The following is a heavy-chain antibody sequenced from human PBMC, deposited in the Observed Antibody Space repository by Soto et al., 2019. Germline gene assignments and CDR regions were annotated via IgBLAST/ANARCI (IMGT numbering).Heavy chain of an antibody. CDR3: ARDRRGSSGVYGMDV. CDR1: GFNFSTYS. Sequence: PGGSLRLSCAASGFNFSTYSMVWVRQAPGKGLEWVSVIYISGSTYYADSVKGRFTISRDNSRNTLYLQMSSLRAEDTAVYYCARDRRGSSGVYGMDVWGQGTTVTVS. J-gene: IGHJ6*02. D-gene: IGHD6-13*01. V-gene: IGHV3-53*01. CDR2: IYISGST.